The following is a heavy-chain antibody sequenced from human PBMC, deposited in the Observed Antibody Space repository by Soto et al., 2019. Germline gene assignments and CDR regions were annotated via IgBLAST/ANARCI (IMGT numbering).Heavy chain of an antibody. Sequence: QVQLVESGGGVVQPGRSLRLSCAASGFTFSSYGMHWVRQAPGKGLEWVAVISYDGINKYYADSVKGRFTISRDNSKNTRYLRMNSQRAEDTAVYYCAKGDCGCDCSAYVDLWGRGTLVSVSS. D-gene: IGHD2-21*02. CDR1: GFTFSSYG. V-gene: IGHV3-30*18. J-gene: IGHJ2*01. CDR3: AKGDCGCDCSAYVDL. CDR2: ISYDGINK.